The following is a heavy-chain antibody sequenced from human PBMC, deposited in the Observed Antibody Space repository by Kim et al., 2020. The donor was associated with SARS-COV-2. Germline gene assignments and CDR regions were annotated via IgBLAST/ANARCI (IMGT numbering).Heavy chain of an antibody. CDR2: IDWDDEK. D-gene: IGHD3-22*01. V-gene: IGHV2-70*11. J-gene: IGHJ6*02. CDR1: GFSLSTSGMC. CDR3: ARIPPYYDSSGYYPGYYYGMDV. Sequence: SGPTLVKPTQTLTLTCTFSGFSLSTSGMCVSWIRQPPGKALEWLARIDWDDEKYYSTSLKTRLTISKDTSKNQVVLTMTNMDPVDTATYYCARIPPYYDSSGYYPGYYYGMDVWGQGTTVTVSS.